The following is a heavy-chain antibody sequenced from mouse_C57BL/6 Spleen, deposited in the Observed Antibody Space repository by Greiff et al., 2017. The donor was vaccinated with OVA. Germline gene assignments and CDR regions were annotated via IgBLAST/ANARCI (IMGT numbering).Heavy chain of an antibody. J-gene: IGHJ3*01. CDR2: IDPENGDT. D-gene: IGHD2-3*01. V-gene: IGHV14-4*01. CDR3: TTDDGSPLAD. CDR1: GFNIKDDY. Sequence: VQLKESGAELVRPGASVKLSCTASGFNIKDDYMHWVKQRPEQGLEWIGWIDPENGDTEYASKFQGKATITADTSSNTAYLQLSSLTSEDTAVYYCTTDDGSPLADWGKGTLVTVSA.